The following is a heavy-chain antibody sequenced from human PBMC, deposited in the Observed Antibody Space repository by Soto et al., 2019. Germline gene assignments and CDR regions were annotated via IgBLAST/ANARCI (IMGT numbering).Heavy chain of an antibody. CDR3: AIPGAGDFDY. D-gene: IGHD6-13*01. CDR2: IYHSGTT. V-gene: IGHV4-4*02. Sequence: QVQLQESGPRLVEPSGTLSLTCAVSGASISNSAWWSWFRQPPGKGLEWIGEIYHSGTTNCDPSLKSRVTISLDKSKSQFFLTLTSVTAADTAVYYCAIPGAGDFDYWGRGTLVTVSS. J-gene: IGHJ4*02. CDR1: GASISNSAW.